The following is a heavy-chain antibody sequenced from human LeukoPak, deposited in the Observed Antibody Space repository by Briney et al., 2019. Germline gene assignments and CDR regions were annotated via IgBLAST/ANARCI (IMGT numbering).Heavy chain of an antibody. CDR1: GGTFSSYA. J-gene: IGHJ4*02. CDR3: ARNDIEDDFKPDY. Sequence: SVKVSCKASGGTFSSYAISWVRQAPGQGLEWMGGIIPIFGTANYAQKFQGRVTITADESTSTAYMELSSLRSEDTAVYYCARNDIEDDFKPDYWGQGTLVTVSS. CDR2: IIPIFGTA. V-gene: IGHV1-69*13. D-gene: IGHD3-3*01.